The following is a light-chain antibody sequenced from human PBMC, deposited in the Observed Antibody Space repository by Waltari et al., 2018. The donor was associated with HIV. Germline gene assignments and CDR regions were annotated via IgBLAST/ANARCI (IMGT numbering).Light chain of an antibody. J-gene: IGLJ2*01. CDR3: AAWVDSRSVV. CDR2: RNN. V-gene: IGLV1-47*01. Sequence: QSVLTQPPSASGTPGQRVTISCSGSSSNIGSNYVYWYQQFPGTAPKLLIYRNNQRPSGVPDRFSGAKSGTSASLAISGLRSEVEAGYYCAAWVDSRSVVCGGGTKLTVL. CDR1: SSNIGSNY.